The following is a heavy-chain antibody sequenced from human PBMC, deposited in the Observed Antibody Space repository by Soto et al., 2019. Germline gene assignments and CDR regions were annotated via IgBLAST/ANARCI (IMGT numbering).Heavy chain of an antibody. D-gene: IGHD3-10*01. CDR2: INHSGNT. Sequence: NPSETLSLTCSIYGGSFSGYYWSWIRQPPGKGLEWIGEINHSGNTNYNPSLKSRVTISVDTSNNQFSLKLNSVTAADTAVYYCARAGKAGPNGFDYHDMDVWGQGTTVTVSS. J-gene: IGHJ6*02. CDR3: ARAGKAGPNGFDYHDMDV. CDR1: GGSFSGYY. V-gene: IGHV4-34*01.